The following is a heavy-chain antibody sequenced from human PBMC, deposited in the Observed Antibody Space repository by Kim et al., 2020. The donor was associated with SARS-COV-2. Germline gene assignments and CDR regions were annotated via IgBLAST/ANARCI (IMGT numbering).Heavy chain of an antibody. CDR3: ARERVVVVPAASDYYGMDV. V-gene: IGHV3-30*07. Sequence: GRFTISRDNSKNTLYLQMNSLRAEDTAVYYCARERVVVVPAASDYYGMDVWGQGTTVTVSS. D-gene: IGHD2-2*01. J-gene: IGHJ6*02.